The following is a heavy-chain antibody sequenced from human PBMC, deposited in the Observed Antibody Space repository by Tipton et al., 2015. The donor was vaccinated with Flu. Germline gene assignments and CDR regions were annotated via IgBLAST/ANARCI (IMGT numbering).Heavy chain of an antibody. CDR1: GGSFSGYY. V-gene: IGHV4-34*01. CDR2: INHSGST. Sequence: TLSLTCAVYGGSFSGYYWSWIRQPPGKGLEWIGEINHSGSTNYNPSLKSRVTISVDTSKNQFSLKLSSVTAADTAVYYCARGRVYWGQGSLVTVSS. CDR3: ARGRVY. J-gene: IGHJ4*02.